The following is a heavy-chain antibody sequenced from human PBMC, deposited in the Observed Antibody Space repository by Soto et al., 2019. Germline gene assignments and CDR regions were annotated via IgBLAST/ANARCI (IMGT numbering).Heavy chain of an antibody. CDR2: ISSSGSTI. CDR3: ARDHGWEWAFDI. V-gene: IGHV3-48*03. CDR1: GFTFSSYE. D-gene: IGHD1-26*01. Sequence: GSLRLSCAASGFTFSSYEMDWVRQAPGKGLEGVSYISSSGSTIYYADSVKGRFTITRDNAKNSLYLQMNSLRAEDTAVYYCARDHGWEWAFDIWGQGTMVTVSS. J-gene: IGHJ3*02.